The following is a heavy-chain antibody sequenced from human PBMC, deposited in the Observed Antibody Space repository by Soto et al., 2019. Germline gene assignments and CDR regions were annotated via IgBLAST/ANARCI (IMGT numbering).Heavy chain of an antibody. CDR2: IDPGDSYA. CDR3: ARIPPPLLAARQAYYYYGMDV. J-gene: IGHJ6*02. D-gene: IGHD6-6*01. V-gene: IGHV5-10-1*01. CDR1: GYSFTSYW. Sequence: GESLKISCKGSGYSFTSYWISWVRQMPVKGLEWMGRIDPGDSYANYSPSFQGHVTISADRSISTAYPQWSSLKASDTGMYYCARIPPPLLAARQAYYYYGMDVWGQGTTVTVSS.